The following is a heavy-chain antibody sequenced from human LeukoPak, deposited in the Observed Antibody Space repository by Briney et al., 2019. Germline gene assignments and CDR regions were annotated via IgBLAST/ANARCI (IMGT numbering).Heavy chain of an antibody. Sequence: PGGSLRLSCAASGFPFNNAWMSWLRQGPGKGLEWVGRIKSKTDGGTTDYAAPVKGRFTISRDDSKNTLFLQMDSLKTEDTAVYYCTTEDLRNSWGQGTLVTVSS. CDR1: GFPFNNAW. D-gene: IGHD5-12*01. J-gene: IGHJ4*02. V-gene: IGHV3-15*01. CDR2: IKSKTDGGTT. CDR3: TTEDLRNS.